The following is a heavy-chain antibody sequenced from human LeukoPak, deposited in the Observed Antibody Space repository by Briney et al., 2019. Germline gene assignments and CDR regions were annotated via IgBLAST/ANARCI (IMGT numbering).Heavy chain of an antibody. CDR3: AKDTGNFNLGDY. Sequence: ASVKVSCKASGYTFTSYGISWVRQAPGQGLEWMGWISAYNGNTNYAQKSQGRVTMTRATSISTAYMELSRLTSDDTAVYYCAKDTGNFNLGDYWGQGTLVTVSS. J-gene: IGHJ4*02. CDR2: ISAYNGNT. D-gene: IGHD5-18*01. V-gene: IGHV1-18*01. CDR1: GYTFTSYG.